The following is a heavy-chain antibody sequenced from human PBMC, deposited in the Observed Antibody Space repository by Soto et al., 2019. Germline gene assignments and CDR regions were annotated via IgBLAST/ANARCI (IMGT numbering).Heavy chain of an antibody. CDR3: AGATYYYDSSGSRFDY. CDR2: IIPIFGTA. V-gene: IGHV1-69*01. J-gene: IGHJ4*02. D-gene: IGHD3-22*01. Sequence: QVQLVQSGAEVKKPGSSVKVSCKASGGTFSSYAISWVRQAPGQGLEWMGGIIPIFGTANYAQKFQGRVTITAAESTSTAYMELSSLSSEDTAVYYCAGATYYYDSSGSRFDYWGQGTLVTVSS. CDR1: GGTFSSYA.